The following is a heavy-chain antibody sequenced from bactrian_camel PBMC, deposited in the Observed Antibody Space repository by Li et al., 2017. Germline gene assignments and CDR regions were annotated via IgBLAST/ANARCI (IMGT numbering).Heavy chain of an antibody. Sequence: HVQLVESGGGSVQAGGSLRLSCVDSGSTYGSNCMGWFRQSPGKGREGVAVIKTRGSGTCLADSVKGRYTISQDSAKNTVYLQMDSLQPEDTGMYYCAADSVGPIPGGAWSADDFTYWGQGTQVTVS. CDR2: IKTRGSGT. CDR1: GSTYGSNC. D-gene: IGHD2*01. CDR3: AADSVGPIPGGAWSADDFTY. J-gene: IGHJ6*01. V-gene: IGHV3S1*01.